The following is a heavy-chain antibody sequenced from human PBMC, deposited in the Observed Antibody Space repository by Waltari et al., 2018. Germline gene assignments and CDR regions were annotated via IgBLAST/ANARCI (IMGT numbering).Heavy chain of an antibody. J-gene: IGHJ4*02. CDR2: VYKGGGARTT. CDR3: ARVVYYFDA. V-gene: IGHV4-38-2*02. Sequence: QVQLQESGPGLVKPSETLSLTCSVSGYSLSSGYYWGWIRQSPGKGLEWIGSVYKGGGARTTLYNKSLDNRLILSVDTSKNQFSLKLYSVTAADTAIYYCARVVYYFDAWGQGILVTVSS. CDR1: GYSLSSGYY.